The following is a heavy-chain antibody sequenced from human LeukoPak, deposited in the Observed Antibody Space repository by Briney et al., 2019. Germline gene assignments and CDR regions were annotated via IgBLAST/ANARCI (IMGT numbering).Heavy chain of an antibody. D-gene: IGHD5-24*01. Sequence: SETLSLTCTVSGGSISNYYWSWIRQSPEKGLEWIGYIHDSGSTNYNPSLKSRVTISVDMSKNQFSLKLSSVTAADTAVYYCARLDAAAGRYLQFFYWGQGTLVTVSS. CDR2: IHDSGST. V-gene: IGHV4-59*08. CDR3: ARLDAAAGRYLQFFY. CDR1: GGSISNYY. J-gene: IGHJ4*02.